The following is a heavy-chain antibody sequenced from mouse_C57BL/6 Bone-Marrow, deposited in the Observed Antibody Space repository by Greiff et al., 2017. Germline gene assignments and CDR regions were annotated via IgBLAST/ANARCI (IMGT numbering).Heavy chain of an antibody. CDR1: GYTFTSYG. CDR2: IYPRSGNT. D-gene: IGHD1-1*01. CDR3: ARPITTVVATPFAY. J-gene: IGHJ3*01. Sequence: VNVVESGTVLARPGASVKLSCKASGYTFTSYGISWVKQRTGQGLEWIGEIYPRSGNTYYNEKFKGKATLTADKSSSTAYMELRSLTSEDSAVYFCARPITTVVATPFAYWGQGTLVTVSA. V-gene: IGHV1-81*01.